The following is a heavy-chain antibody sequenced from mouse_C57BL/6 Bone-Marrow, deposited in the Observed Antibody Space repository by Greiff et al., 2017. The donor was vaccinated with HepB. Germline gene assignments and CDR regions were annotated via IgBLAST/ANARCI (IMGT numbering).Heavy chain of an antibody. Sequence: VQLQQSGAELVRPGASVKLSCTASGFNIKDDYMHWVKQRPEQGLEWIGWIDPENGDTEYASKFQGKATITADTSSNTAYLQLSSLTSEDTAVYYCTTGYYGSSYDYAMDYWGQGTSVPVSS. J-gene: IGHJ4*01. CDR1: GFNIKDDY. CDR3: TTGYYGSSYDYAMDY. V-gene: IGHV14-4*01. D-gene: IGHD1-1*01. CDR2: IDPENGDT.